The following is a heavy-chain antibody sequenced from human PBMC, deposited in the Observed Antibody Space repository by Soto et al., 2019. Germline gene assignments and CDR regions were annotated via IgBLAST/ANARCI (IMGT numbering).Heavy chain of an antibody. J-gene: IGHJ3*01. CDR2: TVPVFDTS. D-gene: IGHD3-10*01. Sequence: QVQLVQSGAVVKKPGSLVEVSCKASGGTFNGYGISWVRQAPGQGLEWMGGTVPVFDTSKYAPRFQGRVTITADNSTSTAYMELSSVRSEDTAIYFCARGVSNSGAYYTGPSAYDLWGQGTLVIVSS. CDR3: ARGVSNSGAYYTGPSAYDL. V-gene: IGHV1-69*06. CDR1: GGTFNGYG.